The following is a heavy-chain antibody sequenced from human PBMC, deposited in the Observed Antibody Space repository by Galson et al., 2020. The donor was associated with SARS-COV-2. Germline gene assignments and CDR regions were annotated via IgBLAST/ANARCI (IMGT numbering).Heavy chain of an antibody. J-gene: IGHJ2*01. CDR2: VSGSGRNT. CDR1: GFTFNTYA. V-gene: IGHV3-23*01. Sequence: GESLKISCAASGFTFNTYAMSWVRQAPGKGLEWVSTVSGSGRNTYYEDSVRGRFTISRDNSQNTLSLQMNSLNADDTAVFYCVRDRLAITGGWYFDLWGRGTLVTVSS. CDR3: VRDRLAITGGWYFDL. D-gene: IGHD7-27*01.